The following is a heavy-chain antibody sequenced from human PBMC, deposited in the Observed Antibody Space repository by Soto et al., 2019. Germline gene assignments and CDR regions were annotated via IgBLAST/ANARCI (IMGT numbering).Heavy chain of an antibody. Sequence: ASVKVSCKASGYTFTSYDINWVRQATGQGLEWMGWMNPNSGNTGYAQKFQGRVTMTRNTSISTAYMEQSSLRSVDTAVYYWASRVEYDWPDAFDIWGQGTMVTVAS. CDR1: GYTFTSYD. CDR3: ASRVEYDWPDAFDI. CDR2: MNPNSGNT. D-gene: IGHD3-3*01. V-gene: IGHV1-8*01. J-gene: IGHJ3*02.